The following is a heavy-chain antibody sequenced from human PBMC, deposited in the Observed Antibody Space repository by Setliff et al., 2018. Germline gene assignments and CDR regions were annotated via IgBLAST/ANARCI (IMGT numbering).Heavy chain of an antibody. CDR3: ARGGYNGYAVFDD. J-gene: IGHJ4*02. CDR2: IYYTGSP. Sequence: TLSLTCTVSGGSISGYYWSWIRQPPGKGLEWIGNIYYTGSPSYSPSLRSRGTISVGTSKNKFSLSLFSVTAADTAVYYCARGGYNGYAVFDDWGQGALVTVSS. CDR1: GGSISGYY. V-gene: IGHV4-59*01. D-gene: IGHD5-12*01.